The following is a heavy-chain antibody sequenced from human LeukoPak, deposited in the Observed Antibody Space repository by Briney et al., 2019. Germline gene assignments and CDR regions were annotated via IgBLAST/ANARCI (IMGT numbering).Heavy chain of an antibody. CDR3: ARDYYGDYYFDY. CDR1: GFTFSTYS. D-gene: IGHD4-17*01. J-gene: IGHJ4*02. V-gene: IGHV3-21*01. CDR2: ISSSSSYI. Sequence: RAGGSLRLSCAASGFTFSTYSVNWVRQAPGRGLEWVSSISSSSSYIYYADSVKGRFTISRDNAKNSLYLHMNSLRAEDTAVYYCARDYYGDYYFDYWGQETLVTVSS.